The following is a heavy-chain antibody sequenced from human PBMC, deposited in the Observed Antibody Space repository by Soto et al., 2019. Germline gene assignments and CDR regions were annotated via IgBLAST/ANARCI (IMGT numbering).Heavy chain of an antibody. CDR2: IIAFFGTA. D-gene: IGHD3-10*01. CDR3: ARGGSPYYYGSGSYYARYYYYGMDD. J-gene: IGHJ6*02. Sequence: QVQLVQSGAEVKKPGSSVKVSCKASGGTFSSYAISWVRQAPGQGLEWMGGIIAFFGTANYAQKSQGRVTIAADESASTDYMELSSLRAEDTAVYYSARGGSPYYYGSGSYYARYYYYGMDDWGQGTTVTVSS. CDR1: GGTFSSYA. V-gene: IGHV1-69*01.